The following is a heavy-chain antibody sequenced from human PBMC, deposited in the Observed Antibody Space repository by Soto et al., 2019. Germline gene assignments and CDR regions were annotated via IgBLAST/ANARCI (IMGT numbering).Heavy chain of an antibody. V-gene: IGHV3-33*01. J-gene: IGHJ3*02. Sequence: QVQLVESGGGVVQPGRSLRLSCAASGFTFSSYGMHWVRQAPGKGLEWVAVIWYDGSNKYYADSVKGRFTISRDNSKNTLYLQMNSLRAEDTAVYYCARYRKTGAFEIWGQGTMVTVSS. CDR1: GFTFSSYG. CDR2: IWYDGSNK. CDR3: ARYRKTGAFEI.